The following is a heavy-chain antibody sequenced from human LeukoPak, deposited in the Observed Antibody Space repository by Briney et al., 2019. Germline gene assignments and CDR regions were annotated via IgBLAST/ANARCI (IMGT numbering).Heavy chain of an antibody. Sequence: GGSLRLSCAASGFTFSSYSMNWVRQAPGKGLEWVSSISSSSSYIYYADSVKGRFTISRDNAKKSLYLQMNSLRAEDTAVYYCARVALGSYNWFDPWGQGTLVTVSS. CDR3: ARVALGSYNWFDP. J-gene: IGHJ5*02. D-gene: IGHD3-10*01. V-gene: IGHV3-21*01. CDR1: GFTFSSYS. CDR2: ISSSSSYI.